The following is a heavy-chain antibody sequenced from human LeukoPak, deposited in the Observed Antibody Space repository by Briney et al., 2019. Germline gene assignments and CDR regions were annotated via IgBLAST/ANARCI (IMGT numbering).Heavy chain of an antibody. Sequence: GASVKVSCKASGYTFTSYDINWARQATGQGLEWMGWMNPNSGDTGYAQKFQGRVTMTRDTSITTAYMELSSLRSDDTAIYYCKMAKEGNAFDIWGQGTIVTVSS. J-gene: IGHJ3*02. CDR3: KMAKEGNAFDI. D-gene: IGHD5-24*01. CDR1: GYTFTSYD. V-gene: IGHV1-8*01. CDR2: MNPNSGDT.